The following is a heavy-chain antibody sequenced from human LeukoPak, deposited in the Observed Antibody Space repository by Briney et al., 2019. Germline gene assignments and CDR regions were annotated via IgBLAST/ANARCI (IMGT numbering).Heavy chain of an antibody. Sequence: ASVRVSCAASGYTFTSYGISWVRQAPGQGLEWMGRISDYNGDKNYAQTPQGRVTISRDTAKSTPYMELRSLRVDDTAVYYCAREELLRYRDWLRYHYYYGMGVWGEGTTVTVSS. D-gene: IGHD3-9*01. J-gene: IGHJ6*01. CDR2: ISDYNGDK. CDR1: GYTFTSYG. CDR3: AREELLRYRDWLRYHYYYGMGV. V-gene: IGHV1-18*01.